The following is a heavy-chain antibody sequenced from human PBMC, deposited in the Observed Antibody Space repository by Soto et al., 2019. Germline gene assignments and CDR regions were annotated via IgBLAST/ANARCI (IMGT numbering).Heavy chain of an antibody. D-gene: IGHD6-19*01. CDR3: ARALDSSGWYGDDAFDI. J-gene: IGHJ3*02. CDR1: GGCISNKY. V-gene: IGHV4-4*07. CDR2: MSSSGVT. Sequence: ETLSVTATGAGGCISNKYWSWIRQPAGKGLEWIGRMSSSGVTNYSPSIKSRVTMSVDMSKNQFSLKLSSVTATDAAVYYCARALDSSGWYGDDAFDIWGQGTMVTV.